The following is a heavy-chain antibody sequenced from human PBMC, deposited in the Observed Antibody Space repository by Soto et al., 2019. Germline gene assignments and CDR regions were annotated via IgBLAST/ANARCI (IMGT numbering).Heavy chain of an antibody. CDR1: GFICSSYD. V-gene: IGHV3-23*01. CDR3: AKATATSGGAFDI. CDR2: ILVGGST. J-gene: IGHJ3*02. Sequence: GGSLRLSCAASGFICSSYDMSWVRQAPGKGLEWVSTILVGGSTHYEDSVTGRFTISRDTSKNTVFLQMNSLTAGDTAVYYCAKATATSGGAFDICGQGTMVT. D-gene: IGHD1-1*01.